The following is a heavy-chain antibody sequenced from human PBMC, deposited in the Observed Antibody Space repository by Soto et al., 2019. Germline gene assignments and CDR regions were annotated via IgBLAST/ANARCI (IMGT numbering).Heavy chain of an antibody. CDR3: ARDLTTEPYYYYYGMDF. J-gene: IGHJ6*02. CDR2: IWYDGSNK. CDR1: GFTFSSYG. Sequence: QVQLVESGGGVVQPGRSLRLSCAASGFTFSSYGMHWVRQAPGKGLEWVAVIWYDGSNKYYADSVKGRFTISRDNSKNTLYLQMNSLRAEDTAVYYCARDLTTEPYYYYYGMDFWGQGTTVTVSS. V-gene: IGHV3-33*01. D-gene: IGHD3-22*01.